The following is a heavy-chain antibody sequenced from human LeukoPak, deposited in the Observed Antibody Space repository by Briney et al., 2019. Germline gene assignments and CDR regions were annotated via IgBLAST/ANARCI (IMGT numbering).Heavy chain of an antibody. CDR1: GFTFSSYE. V-gene: IGHV3-48*03. J-gene: IGHJ4*02. CDR2: ISSSSNTI. Sequence: GGSLRLSCAASGFTFSSYEMNWVRQAPGKGLEWVSYISSSSNTIYYADSVKGRFTISRDNAKNSLSLQMNSLRAEDTAVYYCARSGGSYIDYWGQGTLVTVPS. D-gene: IGHD1-26*01. CDR3: ARSGGSYIDY.